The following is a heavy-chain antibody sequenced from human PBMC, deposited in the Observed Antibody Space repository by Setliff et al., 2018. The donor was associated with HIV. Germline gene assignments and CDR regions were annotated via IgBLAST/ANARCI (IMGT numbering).Heavy chain of an antibody. CDR2: ISGSGVST. CDR3: ARAWAMQQLVPAY. CDR1: GFTFNNHA. V-gene: IGHV3-23*01. Sequence: PGGSLRLSCAASGFTFNNHAMTWFRQAPGKGLEWVSGISGSGVSTYYADSVKGRFTISRDNSKNTLYLQMNSLRVEDTAIYYCARAWAMQQLVPAYWGQGTLVTVS. J-gene: IGHJ4*02. D-gene: IGHD6-6*01.